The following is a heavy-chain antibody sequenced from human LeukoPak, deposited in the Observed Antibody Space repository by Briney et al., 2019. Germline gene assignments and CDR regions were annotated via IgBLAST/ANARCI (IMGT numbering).Heavy chain of an antibody. V-gene: IGHV4-31*03. Sequence: SETLSLTCTVSGGSISSGVYYWSWIRQHPGKGLEWIGYIYYSGSTYYNPSLKSRVTISVDTSKNQFSLKLSSVTAADTAVYYCARDGDYRGIDYWGQGTLVTVSS. CDR2: IYYSGST. CDR1: GGSISSGVYY. J-gene: IGHJ4*02. CDR3: ARDGDYRGIDY. D-gene: IGHD4-17*01.